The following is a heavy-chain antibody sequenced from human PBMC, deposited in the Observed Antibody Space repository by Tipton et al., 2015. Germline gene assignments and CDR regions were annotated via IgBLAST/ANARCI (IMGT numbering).Heavy chain of an antibody. CDR1: GGSISSGGYY. D-gene: IGHD3-3*01. J-gene: IGHJ3*02. Sequence: TLSLTCTVSGGSISSGGYYWSWIRQHPGKGLEWIGYIYDSGSTYCNPSLKSRVTISVDTSKNQFSLNLTSVTAADTAVYYCARKFWSGYSDAFDIWGQGTMVTVSS. V-gene: IGHV4-30-4*08. CDR3: ARKFWSGYSDAFDI. CDR2: IYDSGST.